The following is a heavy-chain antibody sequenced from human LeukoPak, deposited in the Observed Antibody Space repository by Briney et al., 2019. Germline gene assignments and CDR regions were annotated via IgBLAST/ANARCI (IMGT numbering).Heavy chain of an antibody. D-gene: IGHD6-13*01. J-gene: IGHJ4*02. CDR2: IYTSGST. Sequence: PSETLSLTCTVSGGSISSYYWSWIRQPAGKGLEWIGRIYTSGSTNYNPSLKSRVTMSVDTSKNQFSLKLSSVTAADTAVYYCARDTHYYSSSWGTPIDYWGQGTLVTVSS. V-gene: IGHV4-4*07. CDR3: ARDTHYYSSSWGTPIDY. CDR1: GGSISSYY.